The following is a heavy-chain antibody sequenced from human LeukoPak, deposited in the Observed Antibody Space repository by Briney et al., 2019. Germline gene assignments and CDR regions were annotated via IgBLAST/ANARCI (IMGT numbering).Heavy chain of an antibody. CDR1: GGSISSSSYY. D-gene: IGHD6-13*01. V-gene: IGHV4-39*01. Sequence: SETLSLTCTVSGGSISSSSYYWGWIRQPPGKGLEWIGSIYYSGSTYYNPSLKSRVTISVDTSKNQFSLKLSSVTAADTAVYYCASRRGEQQLLEDYWGQGTLVTVSS. CDR2: IYYSGST. CDR3: ASRRGEQQLLEDY. J-gene: IGHJ4*02.